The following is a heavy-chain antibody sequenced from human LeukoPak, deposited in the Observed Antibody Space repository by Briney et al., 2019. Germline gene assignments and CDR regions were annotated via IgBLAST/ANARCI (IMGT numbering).Heavy chain of an antibody. V-gene: IGHV3-20*04. D-gene: IGHD2-15*01. Sequence: GGSLRLSCAASGFTFSSYEMNWVRQAPGKGLEWVSGINWNGGSTGYEDSVKGRFTISRDNAKNSLYLQMNSLRAEDTALYYCARAYCSGGSCGFDPWGRGTLVTVSS. J-gene: IGHJ5*02. CDR3: ARAYCSGGSCGFDP. CDR2: INWNGGST. CDR1: GFTFSSYE.